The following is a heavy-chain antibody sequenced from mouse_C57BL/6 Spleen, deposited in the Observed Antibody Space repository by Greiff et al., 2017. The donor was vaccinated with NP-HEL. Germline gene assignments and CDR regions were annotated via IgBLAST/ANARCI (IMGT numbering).Heavy chain of an antibody. D-gene: IGHD2-4*01. Sequence: VQLKESGGGLVQPGGSMKLSCAASGFTFSDAWMDWVRQSPEKGLEWVAEIRNKANNHATYYAESVKGRFTISRDDSKSSVYLQMNSLRAEDTGIYYCTRNYDYDNFDYWGQGTTLTVSS. CDR2: IRNKANNHAT. CDR1: GFTFSDAW. V-gene: IGHV6-6*01. J-gene: IGHJ2*01. CDR3: TRNYDYDNFDY.